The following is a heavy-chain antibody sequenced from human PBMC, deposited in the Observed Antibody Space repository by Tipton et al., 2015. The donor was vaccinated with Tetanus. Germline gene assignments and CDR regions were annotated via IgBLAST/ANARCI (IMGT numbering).Heavy chain of an antibody. CDR3: ARAHCTDGVCNFDF. J-gene: IGHJ4*02. V-gene: IGHV5-51*01. CDR1: GYIFNNYW. Sequence: QLVQSGGEVKKPGESLKISCKGSGYIFNNYWIGWVRQKPGKGLEWMGIIYPGDSDTRYSPSFQGQVTPSVDKSINTAYLQWSSLKASDTSMFYCARAHCTDGVCNFDFWGQGALVTAAS. D-gene: IGHD2-8*01. CDR2: IYPGDSDT.